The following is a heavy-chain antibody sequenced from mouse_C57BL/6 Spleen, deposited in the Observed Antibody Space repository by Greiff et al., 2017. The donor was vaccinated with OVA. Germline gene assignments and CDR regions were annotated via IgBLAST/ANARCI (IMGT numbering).Heavy chain of an antibody. V-gene: IGHV2-2*01. CDR2: IWSGGST. CDR3: ASSYYGSSYENGYFDV. D-gene: IGHD1-1*01. CDR1: GFSLTSYG. Sequence: VKLVESGPGLVQPSQSLSITCTVSGFSLTSYGVHWVRQSPGKGLEWLGVIWSGGSTDYNAAFISRLSISNVTTKSQVFFKMNSLQADDTAIYYCASSYYGSSYENGYFDVWGTGTTVTVSS. J-gene: IGHJ1*03.